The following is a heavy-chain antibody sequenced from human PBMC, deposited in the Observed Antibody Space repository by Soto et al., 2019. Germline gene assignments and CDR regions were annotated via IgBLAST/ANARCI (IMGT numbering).Heavy chain of an antibody. CDR2: IYYSGSI. CDR1: GGSISTGY. CDR3: ARAYYDRSGYGLDP. J-gene: IGHJ5*02. D-gene: IGHD3-22*01. V-gene: IGHV4-59*01. Sequence: SETLSLTCTVSGGSISTGYWTWIRQPPEKGLEWIGYIYYSGSINYNPSLNSRVTISVDTSKNQFSLKLNSVTAADTAVYYCARAYYDRSGYGLDPWGQGTLVTVSS.